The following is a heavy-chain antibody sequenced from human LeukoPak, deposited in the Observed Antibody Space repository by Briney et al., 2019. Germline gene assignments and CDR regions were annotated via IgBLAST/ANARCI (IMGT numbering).Heavy chain of an antibody. CDR1: GGSISSSSYY. CDR3: ARHQEGTYYDFCSGYFGAFDI. Sequence: SETLSLTRTLSGGSISSSSYYWGWLRRPPGKGLEWFGSMDYRGSTYYHPSLKRRVTISVDTSKNQFSLKLSSVTAANTAVYYCARHQEGTYYDFCSGYFGAFDIWGQGTMVTVSS. CDR2: MDYRGST. V-gene: IGHV4-39*01. D-gene: IGHD3-3*01. J-gene: IGHJ3*02.